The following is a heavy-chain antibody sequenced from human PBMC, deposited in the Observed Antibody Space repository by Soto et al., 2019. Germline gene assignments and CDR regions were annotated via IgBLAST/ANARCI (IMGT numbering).Heavy chain of an antibody. J-gene: IGHJ4*02. D-gene: IGHD6-13*01. Sequence: SETLSLTCTVSGDSISGSPYFWGWIRQPPGKRLEWIGSIFYDGYTVYSPSLQSRVTISVDTSKNQFSLRLTSVAAADTAIYFCARLQAAVPHYWGQGTPVTVSS. CDR2: IFYDGYT. CDR1: GDSISGSPYF. V-gene: IGHV4-39*01. CDR3: ARLQAAVPHY.